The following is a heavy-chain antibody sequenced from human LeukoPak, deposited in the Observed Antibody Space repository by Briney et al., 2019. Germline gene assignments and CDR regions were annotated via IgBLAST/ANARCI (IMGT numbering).Heavy chain of an antibody. V-gene: IGHV3-23*01. D-gene: IGHD2/OR15-2a*01. J-gene: IGHJ4*02. CDR1: GFPFSRYA. CDR2: ISGSDGSR. CDR3: AKQVSCDTTTCYSGMPPDY. Sequence: PGGSLRLSCAASGFPFSRYAMSWVRQTPERGLEWVSVISGSDGSRYYADSVKGRFTISRDDSRNTVYLRMNNLRAEDTAVYYCAKQVSCDTTTCYSGMPPDYWGQGTLVTVSS.